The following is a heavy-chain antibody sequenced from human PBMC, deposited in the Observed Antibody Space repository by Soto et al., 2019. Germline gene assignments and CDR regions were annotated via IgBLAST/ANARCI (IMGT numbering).Heavy chain of an antibody. V-gene: IGHV3-33*01. Sequence: PGGSLRLSCAASGFTFSSYGMHWVRQAPGKGLEWVAVIWYDGSNKYYADSVKGRFTISRDNSKNTLYLQMNSLRAEDTAVYYCARDSGIYSRSWYYYYGMDVWGQGPTVTVSS. D-gene: IGHD6-13*01. CDR1: GFTFSSYG. J-gene: IGHJ6*02. CDR2: IWYDGSNK. CDR3: ARDSGIYSRSWYYYYGMDV.